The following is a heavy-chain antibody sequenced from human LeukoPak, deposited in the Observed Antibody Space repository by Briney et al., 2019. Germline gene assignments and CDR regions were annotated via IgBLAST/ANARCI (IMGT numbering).Heavy chain of an antibody. V-gene: IGHV4-34*01. CDR2: INHSGST. CDR3: ARGGLITIFGVASSLDY. D-gene: IGHD3-3*01. CDR1: GGSFSGCY. Sequence: PSETLSLTCAVYGGSFSGCYWSWIRQPPGRGLEWIGEINHSGSTNYNPSLKSRVTISVDTSKNQFSLKLSSVTAADTAVYYCARGGLITIFGVASSLDYWGQGTLVTVSS. J-gene: IGHJ4*02.